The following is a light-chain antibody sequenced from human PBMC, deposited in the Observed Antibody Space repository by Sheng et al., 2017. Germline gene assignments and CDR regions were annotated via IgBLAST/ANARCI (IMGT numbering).Light chain of an antibody. CDR3: STWDYSLSAWV. J-gene: IGLJ3*02. Sequence: QSALTQEASVSATVGQKVTLSCTGNSNNIGSYAVGWYQQISHGAPKTVMFGNSPPSGIPDRFLWLKVWDHSSLTISDLQPEDEADYYCSTWDYSLSAWVFGGGTKLTVL. CDR1: SNNIGSYA. CDR2: GNS. V-gene: IGLV1-44*01.